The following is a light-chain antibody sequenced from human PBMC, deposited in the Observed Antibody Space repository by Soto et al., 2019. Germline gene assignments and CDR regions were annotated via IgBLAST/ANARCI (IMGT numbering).Light chain of an antibody. CDR1: QSVSSNY. V-gene: IGKV3-20*01. Sequence: EIMLTQSPGTLSLFPGEGATLSCRASQSVSSNYLAWYQQKTGQTPRLLIYLASSRAPGIPDRFSGSGSGTHFTLTISRVEPEDFAVYYCQQYGSSPWTFGQGTKVEIK. CDR2: LAS. CDR3: QQYGSSPWT. J-gene: IGKJ1*01.